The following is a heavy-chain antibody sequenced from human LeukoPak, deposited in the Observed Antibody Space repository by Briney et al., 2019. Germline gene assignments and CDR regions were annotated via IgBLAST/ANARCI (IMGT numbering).Heavy chain of an antibody. V-gene: IGHV3-30*02. J-gene: IGHJ4*02. CDR2: IRYDGRKK. CDR3: AKDIPLLGDY. Sequence: GGSLRLSCAASGVTFSSYGMRWVRHAPGKGLGWEAFIRYDGRKKNYTESVKGRLTISRDKSKNTMYMQMNRERAEDTAIYDCAKDIPLLGDYLGQGALVTVSS. D-gene: IGHD2-21*01. CDR1: GVTFSSYG.